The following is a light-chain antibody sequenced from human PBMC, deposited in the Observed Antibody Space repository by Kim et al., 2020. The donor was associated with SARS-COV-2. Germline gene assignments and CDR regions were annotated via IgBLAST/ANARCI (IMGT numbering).Light chain of an antibody. CDR2: DAS. Sequence: EIVMTQSPATLSVSPGERVTLSCRASETVSNKLAWYQQKPGQAPSLLIYDASSRAAGIPARFRGSGSGTEFTLTITSLQSEDSAVYYCQQFKDWPPLTFGEGTKVDIK. CDR1: ETVSNK. CDR3: QQFKDWPPLT. J-gene: IGKJ4*01. V-gene: IGKV3D-15*01.